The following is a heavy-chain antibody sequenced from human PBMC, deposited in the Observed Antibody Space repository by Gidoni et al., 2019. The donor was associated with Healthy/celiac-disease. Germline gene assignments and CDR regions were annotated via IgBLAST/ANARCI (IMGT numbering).Heavy chain of an antibody. CDR3: ARLSSPDDILTGYILT. V-gene: IGHV1-69*01. CDR1: GGTFSSYA. J-gene: IGHJ5*02. CDR2: IIPIFGTA. D-gene: IGHD3-9*01. Sequence: QVQLVQSGAEVKKPGSSVTVSCKASGGTFSSYAISWVRQAPGQGLEWMGGIIPIFGTANYAQKFQGRVTITADESTSTAYMELSSLRSEDTAVYYCARLSSPDDILTGYILTWGQGTLVTVSS.